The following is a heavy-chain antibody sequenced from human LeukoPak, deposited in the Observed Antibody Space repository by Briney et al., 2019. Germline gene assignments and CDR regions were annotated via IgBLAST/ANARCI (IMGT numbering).Heavy chain of an antibody. CDR1: GFTFISYA. Sequence: GGSLRLSCAAPGFTFISYAMSWVRQAPGKGLEWVSTITGSGGGTYYADSVKGRFTISIDNSKNTLYLQMNSLRAEDTAIYYCAKRVPYTSSWYSFDFWGQRTLVTVSS. CDR2: ITGSGGGT. J-gene: IGHJ4*02. D-gene: IGHD6-13*01. V-gene: IGHV3-23*01. CDR3: AKRVPYTSSWYSFDF.